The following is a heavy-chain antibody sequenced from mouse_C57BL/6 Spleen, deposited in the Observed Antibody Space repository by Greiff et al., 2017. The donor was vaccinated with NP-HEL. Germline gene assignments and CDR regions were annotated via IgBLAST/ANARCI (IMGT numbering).Heavy chain of an antibody. CDR1: GYAFSSSW. D-gene: IGHD1-1*01. V-gene: IGHV1-82*01. J-gene: IGHJ3*01. Sequence: VQLQQSGPELVKPGASVKISCKASGYAFSSSWMNWVKQRPGKGLEWIGRIYPGDGDTNYNGKFKGKATLTADKSSSTAYMQLSSLTSEDSAVYFCASPYGSSYEVAYWGQGTLVTVSA. CDR3: ASPYGSSYEVAY. CDR2: IYPGDGDT.